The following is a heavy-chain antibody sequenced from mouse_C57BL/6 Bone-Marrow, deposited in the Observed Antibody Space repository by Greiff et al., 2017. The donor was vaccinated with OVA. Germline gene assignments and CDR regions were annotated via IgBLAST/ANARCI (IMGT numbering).Heavy chain of an antibody. Sequence: EVQLVESGGGLVKPGGSLKLSCAASGFTFSSYAMSWVRQTPEKRLEWVATISDGGSYTYYPDNVKGRFTISIDNAKNNLYLQMSHLKSEDTAMYYCARDRIYYDYDGYFDVWGTGTTVTVAS. CDR1: GFTFSSYA. CDR3: ARDRIYYDYDGYFDV. D-gene: IGHD2-4*01. V-gene: IGHV5-4*01. CDR2: ISDGGSYT. J-gene: IGHJ1*03.